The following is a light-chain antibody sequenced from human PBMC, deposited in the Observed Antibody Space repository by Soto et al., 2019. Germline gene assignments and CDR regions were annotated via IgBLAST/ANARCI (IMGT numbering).Light chain of an antibody. CDR2: EAS. CDR1: QSLLHSDGKTY. Sequence: DVVLTQTPLSLSVTPGQSASISCKSTQSLLHSDGKTYLYWYLQKPGQPPQLLIYEASKRFSGVQDRFSGSGSGTDFTLKISRVEAEDAGFYYCMQCIQPPLFTFGPGTKVDIK. CDR3: MQCIQPPLFT. V-gene: IGKV2D-29*01. J-gene: IGKJ3*01.